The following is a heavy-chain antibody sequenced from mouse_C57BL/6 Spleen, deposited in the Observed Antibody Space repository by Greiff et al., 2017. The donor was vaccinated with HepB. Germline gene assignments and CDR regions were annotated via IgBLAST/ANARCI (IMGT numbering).Heavy chain of an antibody. D-gene: IGHD3-2*02. CDR3: ASGDSSGPYYFDY. V-gene: IGHV1-80*01. CDR2: IYPGDGDT. J-gene: IGHJ2*01. CDR1: GYAFSSYW. Sequence: VMLVESGAELVKPGASVKISCKASGYAFSSYWMNWVKQRPGKGLEWIGQIYPGDGDTNYNGKFKGKATLTADKSSSTAYMQLSSLTSEDSAVYFCASGDSSGPYYFDYWGQGTTLTVSS.